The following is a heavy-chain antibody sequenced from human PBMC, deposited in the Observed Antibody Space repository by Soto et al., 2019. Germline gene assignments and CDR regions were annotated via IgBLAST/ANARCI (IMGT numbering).Heavy chain of an antibody. D-gene: IGHD6-13*01. V-gene: IGHV3-23*01. J-gene: IGHJ6*02. Sequence: PGGSLRLSCAASGFTFSSYAMSWVRQAPGKGLEWVSAISGSGGSTYYADSVKGRFTISRDNSKNTLYLQMNSLRAEDTAVYYCAKVGPHNPGIAAAGSYYYYYYGMDVWGQGTTVTVSS. CDR3: AKVGPHNPGIAAAGSYYYYYYGMDV. CDR1: GFTFSSYA. CDR2: ISGSGGST.